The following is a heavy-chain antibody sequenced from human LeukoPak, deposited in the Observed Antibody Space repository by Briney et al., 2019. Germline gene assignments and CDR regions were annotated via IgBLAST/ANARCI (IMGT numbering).Heavy chain of an antibody. CDR1: GGSISSYY. V-gene: IGHV4-59*01. CDR2: IYYSGST. CDR3: ARGGYYGSGNDFRFDP. J-gene: IGHJ5*02. D-gene: IGHD3-10*01. Sequence: SETLSLTCTVSGGSISSYYWSWIRQPPGKGLEWIGYIYYSGSTNYKPSLKSRVTISVDTSKTQFSLKLSSVTAADTAVYYCARGGYYGSGNDFRFDPWGQGTLVTVSS.